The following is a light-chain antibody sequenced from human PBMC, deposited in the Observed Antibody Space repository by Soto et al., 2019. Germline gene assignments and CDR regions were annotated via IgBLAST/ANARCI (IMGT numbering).Light chain of an antibody. CDR3: QQYGSSPPRT. J-gene: IGKJ1*01. CDR2: GAS. V-gene: IGKV3-20*01. Sequence: EISLTQSPYTLSLSPVDRATISCMASQTVSGNYLAWYHQKPGQAPRLLIYGASSRATGIPDRFSGSGSGTDFTLTISRLEPEDFAVYYCQQYGSSPPRTFGQGTKVDI. CDR1: QTVSGNY.